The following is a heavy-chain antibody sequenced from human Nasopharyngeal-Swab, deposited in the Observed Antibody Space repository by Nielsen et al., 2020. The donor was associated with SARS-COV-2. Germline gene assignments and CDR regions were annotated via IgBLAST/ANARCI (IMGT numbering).Heavy chain of an antibody. Sequence: ASVKVSCKASGYTFTGYYMHWVRQAPAQGLEWMGWINPNSGGTNYAQKFQGRVTMTRDTSISTAYMELSRLRSDDTAVYYCAAGVLGYCSGGSCPDYWGQGTLVTVSS. V-gene: IGHV1-2*02. CDR1: GYTFTGYY. CDR2: INPNSGGT. D-gene: IGHD2-15*01. CDR3: AAGVLGYCSGGSCPDY. J-gene: IGHJ4*02.